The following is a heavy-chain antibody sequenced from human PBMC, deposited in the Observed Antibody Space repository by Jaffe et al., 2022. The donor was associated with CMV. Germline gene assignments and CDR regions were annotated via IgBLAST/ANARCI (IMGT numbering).Heavy chain of an antibody. Sequence: EVQLVESGGGLVKPGGSLRLSCAASGFTFSSYSMNWVRQAPGKGLEWVSSISSSSSYIYYADSVKGRFTISRDNAKNSLYLQMNSLRAEDTAVYYCARDTEYSSSSPWRYFDLWGRGTLVTVSS. D-gene: IGHD6-6*01. J-gene: IGHJ2*01. CDR3: ARDTEYSSSSPWRYFDL. CDR2: ISSSSSYI. V-gene: IGHV3-21*01. CDR1: GFTFSSYS.